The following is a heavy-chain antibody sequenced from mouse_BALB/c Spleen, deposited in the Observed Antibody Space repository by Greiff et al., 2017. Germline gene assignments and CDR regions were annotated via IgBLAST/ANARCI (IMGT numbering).Heavy chain of an antibody. D-gene: IGHD2-3*01. Sequence: EVKVVESGGGLVQPGGSRKLSCAASGFTFSSFGMHWVRQAPEKGLEWVAYISSGSSTIYYADTVKGRFTISRDNAKNTLYLQMSSLKSEDTAMYYCASPYDGYYTYYYAMDYWGQGTSVTVSS. J-gene: IGHJ4*01. CDR2: ISSGSSTI. V-gene: IGHV5-17*03. CDR1: GFTFSSFG. CDR3: ASPYDGYYTYYYAMDY.